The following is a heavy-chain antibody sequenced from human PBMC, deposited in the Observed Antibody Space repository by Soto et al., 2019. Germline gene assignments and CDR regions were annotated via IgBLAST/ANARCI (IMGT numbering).Heavy chain of an antibody. CDR3: VRDQKYFRVNGNWFDS. D-gene: IGHD2-2*01. V-gene: IGHV1-18*01. CDR1: GYTFTSYG. J-gene: IGHJ5*01. CDR2: VGGNNGAS. Sequence: GASVKVSCKASGYTFTSYGISWVRQAPGQGLEWMGWVGGNNGASNPAPKVQGRITMTLDTSTGVSYMALRSLRSDDTAIYYCVRDQKYFRVNGNWFDSWGQGTLVTVSS.